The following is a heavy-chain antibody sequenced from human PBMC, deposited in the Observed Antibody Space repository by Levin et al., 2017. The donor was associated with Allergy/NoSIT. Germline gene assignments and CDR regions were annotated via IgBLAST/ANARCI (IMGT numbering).Heavy chain of an antibody. CDR2: ISGSGGTT. V-gene: IGHV3-23*01. J-gene: IGHJ5*02. Sequence: GESLKISCAASGFTFSNYVMTWVRQAPGKGLEWVSVISGSGGTTYYADSVKGRFTISRDNSKNTLYLQMNSLRVEDTAIYYCAKRATTTTGYNWFDPWGQGTLVTVSS. CDR1: GFTFSNYV. CDR3: AKRATTTTGYNWFDP. D-gene: IGHD1-1*01.